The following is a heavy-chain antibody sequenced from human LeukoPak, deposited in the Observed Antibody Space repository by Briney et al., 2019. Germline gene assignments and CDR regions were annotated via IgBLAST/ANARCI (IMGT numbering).Heavy chain of an antibody. CDR1: GGSFSGYY. Sequence: SEXXSLTCAVYGGSFSGYYWSWIRQPPGKGLEWIGEINHSGSTNYNPSLKSRVTISVDTSKNQFSLKLSSVTAADTAVYYCARGRNQKNRIVVPAATRGAFDIWGQGTMVTVSS. J-gene: IGHJ3*02. CDR3: ARGRNQKNRIVVPAATRGAFDI. V-gene: IGHV4-34*01. CDR2: INHSGST. D-gene: IGHD2-2*01.